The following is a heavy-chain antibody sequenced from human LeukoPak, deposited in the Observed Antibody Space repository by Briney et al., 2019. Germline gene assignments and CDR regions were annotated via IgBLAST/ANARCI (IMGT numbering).Heavy chain of an antibody. Sequence: SPTLSLTFAISGFSVSINNGTWNWLRQSPSRGLEWLGRTFYRSKWFHAYAISVKSRITINPDTSKNQFSLQLTSVTPEDTAVYYCVGGDWYFDLWGRGTLVTVSS. CDR3: VGGDWYFDL. V-gene: IGHV6-1*01. J-gene: IGHJ2*01. CDR2: TFYRSKWFH. CDR1: GFSVSINNGT.